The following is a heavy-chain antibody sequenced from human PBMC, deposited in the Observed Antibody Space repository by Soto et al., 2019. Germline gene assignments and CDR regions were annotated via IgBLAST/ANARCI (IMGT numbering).Heavy chain of an antibody. Sequence: SETLSLTCAVSGGSISSGGYSWSWIRQPPGKGLEWIGYIYHSGSTYYNPSLKSRVTISVDRSKNQFSLKLSSVTAADTAVYYCAREGYCSGCICPYNWFDPWGQGTLVTVSS. CDR3: AREGYCSGCICPYNWFDP. V-gene: IGHV4-30-2*01. J-gene: IGHJ5*02. D-gene: IGHD2-15*01. CDR1: GGSISSGGYS. CDR2: IYHSGST.